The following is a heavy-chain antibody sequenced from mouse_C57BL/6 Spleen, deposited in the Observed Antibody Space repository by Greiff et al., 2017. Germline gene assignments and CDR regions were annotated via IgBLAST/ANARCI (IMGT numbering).Heavy chain of an antibody. CDR2: IWSDGST. CDR1: GFSLTSYG. J-gene: IGHJ3*01. Sequence: VQLQQSGPGLVAPSQSLSITCTVSGFSLTSYGVHWVRQPPGKGLEWLVVIWSDGSTTYNSALKSRLSISKDNSKSQVFLKMNSLQTDDTAMYYCARHEDSNYYGSSSFAYWGQGTLVTVSA. D-gene: IGHD1-1*01. CDR3: ARHEDSNYYGSSSFAY. V-gene: IGHV2-6-1*01.